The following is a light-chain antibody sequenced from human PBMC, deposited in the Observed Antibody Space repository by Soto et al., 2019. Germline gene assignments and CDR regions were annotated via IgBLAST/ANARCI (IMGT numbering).Light chain of an antibody. CDR1: QSVSSN. CDR3: QQYNNWSRGT. V-gene: IGKV3-15*01. CDR2: GAS. J-gene: IGKJ1*01. Sequence: EIVLTQSPATLSVSPGERATLSCRASQSVSSNLAWYQHKPGQAPRLLIYGASTRATGFPARFSGSGSGTEFTLTISSLQSEDFAVYYCQQYNNWSRGTFGQGTKVDIK.